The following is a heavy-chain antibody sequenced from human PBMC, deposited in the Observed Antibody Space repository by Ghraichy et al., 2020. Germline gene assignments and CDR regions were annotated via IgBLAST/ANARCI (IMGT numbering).Heavy chain of an antibody. J-gene: IGHJ5*02. D-gene: IGHD3-22*01. CDR2: IWYDGSNK. CDR3: ARDGWSYYDSSVPEP. V-gene: IGHV3-33*01. Sequence: GGSLRLSCAASGFTFSSYGMHWVRQAPGKGLEWVAVIWYDGSNKYYADSVKGRFTISRDNSKNTLYLQMNSLRAEDTAVYYCARDGWSYYDSSVPEPWGQGTLVTVSS. CDR1: GFTFSSYG.